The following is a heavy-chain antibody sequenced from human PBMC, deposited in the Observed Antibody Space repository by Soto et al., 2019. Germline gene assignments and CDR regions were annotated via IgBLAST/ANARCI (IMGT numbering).Heavy chain of an antibody. CDR1: GFTFSSYG. CDR2: ISYDGSNK. CDR3: ARKVWPLAYYYYMDV. V-gene: IGHV3-30*03. Sequence: PGGSLRLSCAASGFTFSSYGMHWVRQAPGEGLEWVAVISYDGSNKYYADSVKGRFTISRDNSKNTLYLQMNSLRAEDTAVYYCARKVWPLAYYYYMDVWGKGTTVTVSS. D-gene: IGHD1-20*01. J-gene: IGHJ6*03.